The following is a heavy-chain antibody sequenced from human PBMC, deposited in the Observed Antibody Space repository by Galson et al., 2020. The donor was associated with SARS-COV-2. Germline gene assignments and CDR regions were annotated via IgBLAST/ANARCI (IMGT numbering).Heavy chain of an antibody. V-gene: IGHV4-39*01. Sequence: SETLSLTYTVSGGSISSSSYYWGWIRQPPGKGLEWIGSIYYSGSTYYNPSLKSRVTISVDTSKNQFSLKLSSVTAADTAVYYCARHGHITMIVVVASYFDYWGQGTLVTVSS. CDR2: IYYSGST. J-gene: IGHJ4*02. D-gene: IGHD3-22*01. CDR1: GGSISSSSYY. CDR3: ARHGHITMIVVVASYFDY.